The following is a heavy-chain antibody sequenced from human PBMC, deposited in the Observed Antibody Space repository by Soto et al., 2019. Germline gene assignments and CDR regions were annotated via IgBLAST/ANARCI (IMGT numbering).Heavy chain of an antibody. CDR3: AGEGEAGSDRGWIGP. CDR1: GFIFNTYA. Sequence: QVQLVESGGGVVQPGGSLRLSCAASGFIFNTYAMHWGRQAPGKELEWVAVIWYDGSKKYYADSVKGRFTMSRDNSKNTVYLEMNSLRAEDTAVYYCAGEGEAGSDRGWIGPWGQGTLVIVSS. J-gene: IGHJ5*02. CDR2: IWYDGSKK. D-gene: IGHD3-10*01. V-gene: IGHV3-33*01.